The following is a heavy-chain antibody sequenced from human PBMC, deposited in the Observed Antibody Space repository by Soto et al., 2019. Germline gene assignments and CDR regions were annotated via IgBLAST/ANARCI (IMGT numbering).Heavy chain of an antibody. J-gene: IGHJ4*02. CDR3: ARPPGYISDWYYFDL. D-gene: IGHD3-9*01. V-gene: IGHV1-2*02. CDR1: GYTLTELS. Sequence: ASVKVSCKVSGYTLTELSMHWVRQAPGKGLEWMGRISPKSGGTNYAQKFQGRVSMTWDTSLNTAYMELSSLMSEDTAVYYCARPPGYISDWYYFDLWGQGTQVTVSS. CDR2: ISPKSGGT.